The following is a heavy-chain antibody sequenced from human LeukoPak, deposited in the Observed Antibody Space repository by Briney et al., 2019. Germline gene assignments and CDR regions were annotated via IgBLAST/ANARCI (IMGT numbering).Heavy chain of an antibody. CDR2: INPSAGST. CDR1: GYTFTGYY. D-gene: IGHD3-22*01. V-gene: IGHV1-46*01. J-gene: IGHJ5*01. Sequence: ASVKVSCKASGYTFTGYYMHWVRQAPGQGLEWMGLINPSAGSTSYAQKFQGRVSMTRDTSTSTVYMELSSLKSEDTAVYYCARRAYSGYQGNARWFDSWGQGTLVTVSS. CDR3: ARRAYSGYQGNARWFDS.